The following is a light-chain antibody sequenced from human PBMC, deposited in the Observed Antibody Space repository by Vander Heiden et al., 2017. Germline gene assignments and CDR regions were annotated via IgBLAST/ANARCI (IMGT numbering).Light chain of an antibody. CDR1: QSLLHSNGYNY. CDR2: LGS. J-gene: IGKJ3*01. CDR3: RQSLQTPRS. Sequence: DIVMTQSPLSLPVTPGEPASISCRSSQSLLHSNGYNYLDWYLQKPGQSPQLLIYLGSNRASGVPDRFSASGSGTDFTLKMSRVEAEDVGVYYCRQSLQTPRSFGHGTKVDIK. V-gene: IGKV2-28*01.